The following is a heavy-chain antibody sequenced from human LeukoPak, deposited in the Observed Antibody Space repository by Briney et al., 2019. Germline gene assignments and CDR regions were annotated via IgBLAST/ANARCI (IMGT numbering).Heavy chain of an antibody. CDR2: IYYSGST. V-gene: IGHV4-59*01. Sequence: YXXXXIRQPPGKGLEWIGYIYYSGSTNYNPSLKSRVTISVDTSKNQFSLKLSSVTAADTAVYYCARDSGHLDYWGQGTLVTVSS. D-gene: IGHD2-15*01. CDR3: ARDSGHLDY. J-gene: IGHJ4*02. CDR1: YX.